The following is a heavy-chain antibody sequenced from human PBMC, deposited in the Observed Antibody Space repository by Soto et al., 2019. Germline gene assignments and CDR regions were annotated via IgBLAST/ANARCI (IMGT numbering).Heavy chain of an antibody. CDR1: GGSISSSNW. Sequence: SETLSLTCAVSGGSISSSNWWSWGRQPPGKGLEWIGEIYHSGSTNYNPSLKTRVTISVDKSKNQFSLKLNSVTAADTAVYYCARSALAGTRFDYWGQGTLVTVSS. CDR2: IYHSGST. CDR3: ARSALAGTRFDY. D-gene: IGHD6-19*01. J-gene: IGHJ4*02. V-gene: IGHV4-4*02.